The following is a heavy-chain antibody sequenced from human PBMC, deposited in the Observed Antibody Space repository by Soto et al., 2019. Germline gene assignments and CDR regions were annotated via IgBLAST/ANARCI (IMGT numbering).Heavy chain of an antibody. CDR3: ARGCFGGDYIDY. Sequence: EVQLVETGGGLIQPGGSLRLSCAASGFTVSSNYMSWVRQAPGKGLEWVSVIYSGGSTDYADSVKGRFTISRDTSKNTLYLQMNSLRAEDTAVYYCARGCFGGDYIDYWGQGTLVTVSS. D-gene: IGHD3-16*01. CDR2: IYSGGST. V-gene: IGHV3-53*02. J-gene: IGHJ4*02. CDR1: GFTVSSNY.